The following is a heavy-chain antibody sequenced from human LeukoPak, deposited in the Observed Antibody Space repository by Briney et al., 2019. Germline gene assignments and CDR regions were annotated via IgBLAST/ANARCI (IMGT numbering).Heavy chain of an antibody. CDR1: GFTFSSYE. D-gene: IGHD5/OR15-5a*01. Sequence: PGGSLRLSCAASGFTFSSYEMNWVRQAPGKGLEWVSYISSSGNTIYYADSVKGRFTISRDNSKNTLYLQVISLRAEDTAVYYCAKAAVYHDSCPDSWGQGTLVTVSS. CDR3: AKAAVYHDSCPDS. CDR2: ISSSGNTI. J-gene: IGHJ4*02. V-gene: IGHV3-48*03.